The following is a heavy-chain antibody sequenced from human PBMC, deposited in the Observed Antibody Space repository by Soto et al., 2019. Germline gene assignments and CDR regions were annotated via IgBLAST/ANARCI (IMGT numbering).Heavy chain of an antibody. Sequence: SVKVSCKASGGTFSSYAISWVRQAPGQGLEWMGGIIPIFGTANYAQKFQGRVTITADKSTSTAYMELSSLRSEDTAVYYCARDGVGYCSSTSCYIELAHNWFDPWGQGTLVTVSS. J-gene: IGHJ5*02. CDR2: IIPIFGTA. CDR3: ARDGVGYCSSTSCYIELAHNWFDP. V-gene: IGHV1-69*06. CDR1: GGTFSSYA. D-gene: IGHD2-2*02.